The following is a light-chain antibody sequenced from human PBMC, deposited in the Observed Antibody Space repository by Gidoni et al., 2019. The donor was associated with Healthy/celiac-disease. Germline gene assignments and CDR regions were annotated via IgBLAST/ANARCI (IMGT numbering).Light chain of an antibody. Sequence: DIQMTQSPSSLSASVGDRVTITCRASQSISSYLNWYQQKPGKDPKLMLYAASSLQSGVPSRFSGSGSGKDFTLTISSLQNEDFATYYCQQRYSTPLFNFGPGIKVEIK. CDR3: QQRYSTPLFN. J-gene: IGKJ3*01. CDR1: QSISSY. V-gene: IGKV1-39*01. CDR2: AAS.